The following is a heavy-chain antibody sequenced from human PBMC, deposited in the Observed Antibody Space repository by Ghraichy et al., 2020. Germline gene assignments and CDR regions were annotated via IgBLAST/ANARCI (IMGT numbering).Heavy chain of an antibody. J-gene: IGHJ4*02. Sequence: SETLSLTCTVSGGSISSYYWSWIRQPLGKGLEWIGYIYYSGSTNYNPSLKSRVTISVDTSKNQFSLKLSSVTAADTAVYYCARDCDSSSWYCDWGQGTLVTVSS. CDR2: IYYSGST. CDR3: ARDCDSSSWYCD. V-gene: IGHV4-59*01. CDR1: GGSISSYY. D-gene: IGHD6-13*01.